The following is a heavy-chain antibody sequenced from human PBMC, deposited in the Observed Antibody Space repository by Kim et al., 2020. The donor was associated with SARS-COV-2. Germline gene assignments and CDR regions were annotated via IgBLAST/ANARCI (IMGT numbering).Heavy chain of an antibody. CDR2: ISSSSYI. CDR3: ARVVDNWNDLPENYYFDY. D-gene: IGHD1-20*01. Sequence: GGSLRLSCAASGFTFSSYSMNWVRQAPGKGLEWVSSISSSSYIYYADSVKGRFTISRDNAKNSLYLQMNSLRAEDTAVYYCARVVDNWNDLPENYYFDYWGQGTLVTVSS. V-gene: IGHV3-21*01. J-gene: IGHJ4*02. CDR1: GFTFSSYS.